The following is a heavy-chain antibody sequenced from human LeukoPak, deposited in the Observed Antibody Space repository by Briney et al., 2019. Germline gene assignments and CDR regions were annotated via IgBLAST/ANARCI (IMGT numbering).Heavy chain of an antibody. D-gene: IGHD2-21*02. Sequence: SETLSLTCAVYGGSFSGYYWSWIRQPPGKGLEWIGEINHSGSTNYNPSLKSRVAISVDKSRNQFSLKLTSVTAADTAVYYCASLCGGDCSNSPYCYGMDVWGQGTAVTVSS. CDR3: ASLCGGDCSNSPYCYGMDV. CDR1: GGSFSGYY. V-gene: IGHV4-34*01. J-gene: IGHJ6*02. CDR2: INHSGST.